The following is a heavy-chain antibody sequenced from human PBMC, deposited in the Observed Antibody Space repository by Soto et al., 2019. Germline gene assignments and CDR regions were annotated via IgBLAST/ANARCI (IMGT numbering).Heavy chain of an antibody. Sequence: QVQLVQSGAEVKKPGASVKVSCKASGYTFTSYAMHWVRQAPGQRREWMGWINAGNGNTKYSQKSQGRVTITRDTSASTAYMELSSLRSEDTAVYYCAREWRFVTMVRDRVRYFDLWGRGTLVTVSS. CDR3: AREWRFVTMVRDRVRYFDL. CDR1: GYTFTSYA. J-gene: IGHJ2*01. D-gene: IGHD3-10*01. V-gene: IGHV1-3*01. CDR2: INAGNGNT.